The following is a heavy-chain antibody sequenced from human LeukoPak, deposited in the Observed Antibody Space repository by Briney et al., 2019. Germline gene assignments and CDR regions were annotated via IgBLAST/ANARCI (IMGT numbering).Heavy chain of an antibody. CDR2: INHSGST. V-gene: IGHV4-34*01. CDR3: ARSGYDFWSGYSQYFQH. Sequence: PSETLSLTCAVYGGSFSGYYWSWLRQPPGKGLEGIGEINHSGSTNYNPSLKSRVTISVDTSKNQFSLKLSSVTAADTAVYYCARSGYDFWSGYSQYFQHWGQGTLVTVSS. D-gene: IGHD3-3*01. CDR1: GGSFSGYY. J-gene: IGHJ1*01.